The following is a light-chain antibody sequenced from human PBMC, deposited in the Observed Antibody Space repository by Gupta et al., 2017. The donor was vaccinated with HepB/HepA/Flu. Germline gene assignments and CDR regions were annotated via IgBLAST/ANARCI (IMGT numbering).Light chain of an antibody. CDR2: DAS. V-gene: IGKV3-11*01. Sequence: EMVLTQSPPTLSLSPGERATLSCRASQSVSSYLAWYQQKPGQAPRLLIYDASNRATGIPARFSGSGSGTDFTLTISSLEPEDFAVYYCQQRSNWPLFTFGPGTKVDIK. J-gene: IGKJ3*01. CDR3: QQRSNWPLFT. CDR1: QSVSSY.